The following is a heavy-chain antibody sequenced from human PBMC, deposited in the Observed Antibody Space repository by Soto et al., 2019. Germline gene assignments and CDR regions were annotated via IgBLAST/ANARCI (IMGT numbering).Heavy chain of an antibody. V-gene: IGHV3-23*01. CDR2: ISSGGGHT. CDR1: GFTFSNSA. Sequence: GGSLRLSCAASGFTFSNSAMSWVRQVPGKGLEWAAGISSGGGHTNYADSVKGRFTISRDNFKDTLYLQMNSLRAEDTALYYCAKVQEFCGYNCYTVDSWGQGSLVTVSS. D-gene: IGHD2-21*02. CDR3: AKVQEFCGYNCYTVDS. J-gene: IGHJ4*02.